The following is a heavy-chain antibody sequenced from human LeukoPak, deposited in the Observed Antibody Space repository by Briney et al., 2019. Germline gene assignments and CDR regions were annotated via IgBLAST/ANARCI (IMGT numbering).Heavy chain of an antibody. CDR1: GYTFTNYY. CDR2: INPSGGST. V-gene: IGHV1-46*01. D-gene: IGHD1-26*01. CDR3: ARGAGGSYLVGWFDP. J-gene: IGHJ5*02. Sequence: ASVKVSCKASGYTFTNYYIHWVRQAPGQGLEWMGLINPSGGSTSYAQKFQGRVTMTRDRSTTTVYMELSSLRSDDTAVYYCARGAGGSYLVGWFDPWGQGTLVTVSS.